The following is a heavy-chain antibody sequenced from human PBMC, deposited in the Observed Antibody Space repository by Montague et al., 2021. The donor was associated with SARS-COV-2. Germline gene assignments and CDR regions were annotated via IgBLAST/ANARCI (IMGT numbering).Heavy chain of an antibody. V-gene: IGHV2-70*04. CDR1: GFSLSTSGMR. Sequence: PALVKPTQTLTLTCTFSGFSLSTSGMRASWIRQPPGRALEWLACIDWDDDKFYSTSLKTRLTISKDTSKNQVVLTMTHMDPVDTATYYCARSYYDILTAYYTPFDYWGQGTLATVSS. CDR3: ARSYYDILTAYYTPFDY. D-gene: IGHD3-9*01. J-gene: IGHJ4*02. CDR2: IDWDDDK.